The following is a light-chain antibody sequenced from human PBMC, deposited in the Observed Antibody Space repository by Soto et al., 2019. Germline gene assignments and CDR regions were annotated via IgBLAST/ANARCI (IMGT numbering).Light chain of an antibody. CDR1: QSVRIY. CDR2: DAS. V-gene: IGKV3-11*01. Sequence: ENVLTQSPAPLSLSPGERATLSCRASQSVRIYLAWYQHRPGQAPRLLIYDASKRATGIPARFSGSGSGTDFTLTISRLEPEDSGVYYCQQRSNWPTLGQGTKVDIK. J-gene: IGKJ1*01. CDR3: QQRSNWPT.